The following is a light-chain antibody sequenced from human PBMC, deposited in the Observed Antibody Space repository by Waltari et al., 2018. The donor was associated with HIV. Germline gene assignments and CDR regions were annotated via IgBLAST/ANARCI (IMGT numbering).Light chain of an antibody. V-gene: IGLV1-51*01. CDR1: SSNIGKSY. CDR2: DND. J-gene: IGLJ2*01. CDR3: GTWDSSLSAMV. Sequence: QSVLTQPPSVSAAPGQKVTISCSGSSSNIGKSYVSWYQQVPETAPKLLIYDNDKRPSGIPDRFSGAESGTSATLGITGLQTGDEADYYCGTWDSSLSAMVFGGGTKLTVL.